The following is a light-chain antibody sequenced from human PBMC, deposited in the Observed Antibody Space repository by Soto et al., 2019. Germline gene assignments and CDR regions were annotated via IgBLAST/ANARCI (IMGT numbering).Light chain of an antibody. CDR3: QQYSYSPMT. V-gene: IGKV1-5*03. CDR1: QTISGW. J-gene: IGKJ1*01. CDR2: KAS. Sequence: DIQMTQSPSTLSASVGDRVTISCRASQTISGWLAWYQQKPGKAPKLLISKASTLESGVPSRFSGSGSETDFILTINSLQPDDFAVYFCQQYSYSPMTFGQGTKVEIK.